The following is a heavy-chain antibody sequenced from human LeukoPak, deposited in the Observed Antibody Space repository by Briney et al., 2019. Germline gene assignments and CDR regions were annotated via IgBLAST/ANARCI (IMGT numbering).Heavy chain of an antibody. CDR3: ARAPTATTDSSGYYVWFDP. Sequence: SETLSLTCAVYGGSFSGYYWSWIRQPPGKGLEWIGEINHSGSTNYNPSLKSRVTISVDTSKNQFSLKLSSVTAADTAVYYCARAPTATTDSSGYYVWFDPWGQGTLVTVSS. J-gene: IGHJ5*02. D-gene: IGHD3-22*01. CDR2: INHSGST. CDR1: GGSFSGYY. V-gene: IGHV4-34*01.